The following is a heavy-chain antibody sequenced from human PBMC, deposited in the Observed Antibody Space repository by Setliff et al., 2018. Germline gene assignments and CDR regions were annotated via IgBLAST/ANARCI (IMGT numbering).Heavy chain of an antibody. V-gene: IGHV1-69*05. D-gene: IGHD2-8*01. Sequence: ASVKVSCKASGDTFRSYGISWVRQAPGQGLEWMGGTIPMFGSTSYAQKFQGRVTIITDESTTTAYMELSSLGSEDTAVYYCVREGVDARSSTDYRYYMDVWGKGTTVTVSS. CDR1: GDTFRSYG. CDR3: VREGVDARSSTDYRYYMDV. CDR2: TIPMFGST. J-gene: IGHJ6*03.